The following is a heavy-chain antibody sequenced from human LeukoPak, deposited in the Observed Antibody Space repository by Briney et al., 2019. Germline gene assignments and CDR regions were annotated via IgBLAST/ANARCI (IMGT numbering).Heavy chain of an antibody. V-gene: IGHV4-4*09. J-gene: IGHJ3*02. Sequence: SETLSLTCTVSGGSISSYYWSWIRQPPGKGLEWIGYIYTSGSTNYNPSLKSRVTMSVDTSKNQFSLKLSSVTAADTAVYYCARDSRGSGSYYLISNAFDIWGQGTMVTVSS. CDR1: GGSISSYY. CDR2: IYTSGST. D-gene: IGHD3-10*01. CDR3: ARDSRGSGSYYLISNAFDI.